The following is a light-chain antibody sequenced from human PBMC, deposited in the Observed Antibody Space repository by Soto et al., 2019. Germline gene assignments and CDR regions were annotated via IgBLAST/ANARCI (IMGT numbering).Light chain of an antibody. J-gene: IGLJ1*01. Sequence: QSALTQPASVSGSPGQSITISCTGASSAVSDFIFVSWYQQHPGRAPKVIIYEVTNRPSGVSNRFSGSKSGNTASLTISGLQAEDEADYYCSSYTSRSTLDYVFGSGTKLTVL. CDR1: SSAVSDFIF. V-gene: IGLV2-14*01. CDR2: EVT. CDR3: SSYTSRSTLDYV.